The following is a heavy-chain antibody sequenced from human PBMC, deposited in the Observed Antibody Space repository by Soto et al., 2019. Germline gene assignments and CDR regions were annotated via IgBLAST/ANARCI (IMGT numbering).Heavy chain of an antibody. D-gene: IGHD5-18*01. CDR1: GFTFSSYA. CDR3: AKHLRTQLWPFFDY. J-gene: IGHJ4*02. CDR2: ISTGGGST. Sequence: EVQLLESGGGLEQPGGSLRLSCAASGFTFSSYAMSWVRQAPGKGLEWVSVISTGGGSTYNAASVRGRFTVSRDNSKTTLYLQMNSLRAEDTAIYYCAKHLRTQLWPFFDYWGQGTLVTVSS. V-gene: IGHV3-23*01.